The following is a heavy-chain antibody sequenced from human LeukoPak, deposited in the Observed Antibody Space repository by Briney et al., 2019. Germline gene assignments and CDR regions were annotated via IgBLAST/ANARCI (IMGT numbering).Heavy chain of an antibody. J-gene: IGHJ4*02. CDR2: IRGSGGGT. V-gene: IGHV3-23*01. Sequence: GGSLRLSCAASGFTFSTYAMSWVRQAPGKGLEWVSGIRGSGGGTYYADSVKGRFTISRDNSKNTLYLQMNSLRAEDTAVYHCAKDRTIFGVLIQYLGYWGQGTLVTVSS. D-gene: IGHD3-3*01. CDR3: AKDRTIFGVLIQYLGY. CDR1: GFTFSTYA.